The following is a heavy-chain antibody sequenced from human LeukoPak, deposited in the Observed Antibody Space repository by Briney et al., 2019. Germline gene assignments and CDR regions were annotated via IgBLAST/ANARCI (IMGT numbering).Heavy chain of an antibody. J-gene: IGHJ4*02. V-gene: IGHV1-8*01. D-gene: IGHD3-22*01. CDR2: MNPNSGNT. CDR1: GYTFTSYD. Sequence: ASVKVSCKASGYTFTSYDINWVRQATGQGLEWMGWMNPNSGNTGYAQKFQGRVTMTRNTSISTAYMELSSLRSEDTALYYCARDYFDDSSGYYCFDYWGQGTLVTVSS. CDR3: ARDYFDDSSGYYCFDY.